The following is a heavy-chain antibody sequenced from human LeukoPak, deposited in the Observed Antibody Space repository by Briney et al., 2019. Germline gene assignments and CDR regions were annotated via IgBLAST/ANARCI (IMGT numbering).Heavy chain of an antibody. V-gene: IGHV3-11*04. CDR2: ISSSGSTK. CDR3: ARFRGGSSGWYTNDY. Sequence: LSLTCTVSGGSISSYYWSWIRQAPGKGLEYVSLISSSGSTKYYADSVKGRFTISRDNAKNSLYLLMNSLRAEDTAVYYCARFRGGSSGWYTNDYWGQGTLVTVSS. CDR1: GGSISSYY. J-gene: IGHJ4*02. D-gene: IGHD6-19*01.